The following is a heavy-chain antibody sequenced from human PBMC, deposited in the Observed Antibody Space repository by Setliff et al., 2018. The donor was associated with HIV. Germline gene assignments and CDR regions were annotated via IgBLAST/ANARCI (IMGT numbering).Heavy chain of an antibody. CDR3: ARARTDYYDRRRRSHYYIYV. D-gene: IGHD3-22*01. CDR2: MNPDSRNT. J-gene: IGHJ6*03. Sequence: ASVKVSCKPDGYTFTNYDINWVRQAAGQGLEWMGWMNPDSRNTGYAQRFEGSVTMTWDTSISTAYMELNNVKFEDTAIYYCARARTDYYDRRRRSHYYIYVWARGATVTVSS. V-gene: IGHV1-8*02. CDR1: GYTFTNYD.